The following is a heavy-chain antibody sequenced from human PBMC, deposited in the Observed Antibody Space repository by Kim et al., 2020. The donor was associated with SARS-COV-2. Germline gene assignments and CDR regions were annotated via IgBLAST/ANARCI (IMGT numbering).Heavy chain of an antibody. CDR3: ARAADITGTTFDY. D-gene: IGHD1-20*01. Sequence: SETLSLTCTVSGGSIGSGGFYWSWIRQHPGKGLEWIGYIYYSGSTYYNPSLKSRITISIDTSKNQFSLKLSSVTAADTAVYYCARAADITGTTFDYWGQGTLVTVSS. CDR1: GGSIGSGGFY. V-gene: IGHV4-31*03. J-gene: IGHJ4*02. CDR2: IYYSGST.